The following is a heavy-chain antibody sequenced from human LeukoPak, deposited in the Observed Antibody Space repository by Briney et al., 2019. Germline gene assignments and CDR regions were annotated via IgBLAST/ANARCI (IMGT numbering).Heavy chain of an antibody. Sequence: AGSLRLSCTASGFTFSSYSMNWVRQAPGKGLEWVSSISSSSSYIYYPDPVKGRFTISRDNAKNSLYLQMNSLRAEDTAVYCCARGGLRLGELSTNHWGQGTLVTVSS. CDR1: GFTFSSYS. CDR3: ARGGLRLGELSTNH. J-gene: IGHJ5*02. CDR2: ISSSSSYI. D-gene: IGHD3-16*02. V-gene: IGHV3-21*01.